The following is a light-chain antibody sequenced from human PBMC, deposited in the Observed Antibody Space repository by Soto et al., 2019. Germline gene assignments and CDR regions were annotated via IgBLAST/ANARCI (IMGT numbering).Light chain of an antibody. CDR1: QSVASN. Sequence: EIVMTQSPASLSVSPGDGATLSCRASQSVASNVAWYQQKPGQGPRLLIHAASTRAVGVPARFSGSGSGTDFTLTISSLQSEDFEVYYCQQYNNWPPQYTFGQGTKLQIK. J-gene: IGKJ2*01. CDR2: AAS. CDR3: QQYNNWPPQYT. V-gene: IGKV3-15*01.